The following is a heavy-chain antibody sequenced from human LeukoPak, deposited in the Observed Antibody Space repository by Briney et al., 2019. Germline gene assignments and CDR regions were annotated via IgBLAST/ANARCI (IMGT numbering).Heavy chain of an antibody. D-gene: IGHD3-3*01. Sequence: PGGSLRLSCAASGFTFSSYGMHWVRQAPGKGLEWVAVIWYDESNRYYADSVKDRFTISRDNSKNTLYLQMNSLRAEDTAVYYCARGLYDFWSGPDYWGQGTLVTVSS. J-gene: IGHJ4*02. CDR1: GFTFSSYG. CDR2: IWYDESNR. CDR3: ARGLYDFWSGPDY. V-gene: IGHV3-33*01.